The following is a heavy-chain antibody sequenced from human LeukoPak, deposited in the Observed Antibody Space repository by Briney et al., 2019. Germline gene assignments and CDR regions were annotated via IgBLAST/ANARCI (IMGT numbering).Heavy chain of an antibody. J-gene: IGHJ5*02. CDR3: ATAPSGTGGCNWFDL. CDR2: IYPSGST. V-gene: IGHV4-4*07. CDR1: GGSISGYY. Sequence: SETLSLTCTVSGGSISGYYWSWIRHPPGKGLELIGRIYPSGSTNYNPSLKSRVTMLVDTSKNQFSLKLSCVTAADTAVYYCATAPSGTGGCNWFDLWGQGTLVTVSS. D-gene: IGHD1-1*01.